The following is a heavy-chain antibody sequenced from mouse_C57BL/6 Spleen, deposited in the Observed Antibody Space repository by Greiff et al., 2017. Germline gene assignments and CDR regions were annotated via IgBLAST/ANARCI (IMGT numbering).Heavy chain of an antibody. CDR2: LSSGGDYI. D-gene: IGHD4-1*01. CDR1: GFTFSSYA. J-gene: IGHJ4*01. Sequence: EVQVVESGEGLVKPGGSLKLSCAASGFTFSSYAMSWVRQTPEKRLAWVAYLSSGGDYIYYADTVKGRFTISRDNSRNTLYLQMSSLKSEDTAMYYCTRDEAGTRAMDYWGKGTSGTVSS. CDR3: TRDEAGTRAMDY. V-gene: IGHV5-9-1*02.